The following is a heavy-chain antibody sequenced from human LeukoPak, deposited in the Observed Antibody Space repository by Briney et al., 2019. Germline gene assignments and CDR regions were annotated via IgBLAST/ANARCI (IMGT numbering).Heavy chain of an antibody. V-gene: IGHV3-23*01. D-gene: IGHD3-22*01. CDR1: GFTFSDYA. CDR3: AKGISGYRSGTGGLIDY. CDR2: NSGSGTRT. Sequence: GRSLRLSCAASGFTFSDYAMSWVRQAPGKGLEWVSANSGSGTRTFYADSVKGRFTNSRDNSKNTLYLQMSSLRAEDTAIYYCAKGISGYRSGTGGLIDYWGQGTLVTVSS. J-gene: IGHJ4*02.